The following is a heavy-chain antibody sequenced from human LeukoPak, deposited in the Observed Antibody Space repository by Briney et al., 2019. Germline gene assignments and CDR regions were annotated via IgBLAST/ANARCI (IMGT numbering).Heavy chain of an antibody. CDR2: IHPSGST. Sequence: SETLSLTCTVSGGSISSYYWSWIRQPAGKGLEWIGRIHPSGSTNYNPSLKSRVTLSVDTSKNQFSLKLTSVTAADTAVYYCASQAVAGLWGQGTLVTVSS. D-gene: IGHD6-19*01. V-gene: IGHV4-4*07. CDR1: GGSISSYY. J-gene: IGHJ4*02. CDR3: ASQAVAGL.